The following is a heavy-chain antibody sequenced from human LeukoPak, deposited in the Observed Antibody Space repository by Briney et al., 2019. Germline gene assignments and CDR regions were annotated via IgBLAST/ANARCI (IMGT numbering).Heavy chain of an antibody. J-gene: IGHJ4*02. Sequence: SQTLSLTCTVSGGSISSGSYYWSWIRQPAGKGLEWIGRIYTSGSTNYNPSLKSRVTISVDTSKNQFSLKLSSVTAADTAVYYCASGAVAGTLYYWGQGTLVTVSS. V-gene: IGHV4-61*02. CDR3: ASGAVAGTLYY. CDR2: IYTSGST. D-gene: IGHD6-19*01. CDR1: GGSISSGSYY.